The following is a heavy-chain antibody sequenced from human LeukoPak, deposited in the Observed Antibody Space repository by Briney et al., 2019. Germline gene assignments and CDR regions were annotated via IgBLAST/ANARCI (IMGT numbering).Heavy chain of an antibody. Sequence: GGSLRLSCAASGFTFSSYIMNSVRQAPGKVLEWVAYISSGGSTTYYADSVRGRFTLSRDSASNSLYLKMNSLRDEDTAVYYCARDETGVGSGGIDFWGQGPLVTASS. D-gene: IGHD2-8*02. CDR3: ARDETGVGSGGIDF. CDR2: ISSGGSTT. V-gene: IGHV3-48*02. CDR1: GFTFSSYI. J-gene: IGHJ4*02.